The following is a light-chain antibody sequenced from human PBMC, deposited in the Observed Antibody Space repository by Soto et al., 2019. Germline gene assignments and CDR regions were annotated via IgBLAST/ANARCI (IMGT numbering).Light chain of an antibody. CDR2: NAS. Sequence: DIQMTQSPSTLSASVGDRVTITCRASRNIERWLAWYQQKPGKPPKLLILNASTLGSGVPSRFSGSGSGTEFTLTISGPQPDDFATYYCQHCDTSWPFGQGTKVELK. V-gene: IGKV1-5*01. CDR1: RNIERW. CDR3: QHCDTSWP. J-gene: IGKJ1*01.